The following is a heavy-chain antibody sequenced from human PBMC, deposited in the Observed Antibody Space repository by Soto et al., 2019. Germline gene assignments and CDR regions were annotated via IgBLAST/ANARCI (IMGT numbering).Heavy chain of an antibody. CDR3: ARCDCADCSNGACSFFYNHDMDD. J-gene: IGHJ6*02. CDR1: GYTFTDFH. CDR2: INLKSGCT. V-gene: IGHV1-2*04. Sequence: ASVKVSCKASGYTFTDFHIHWVRQAPGQRLEWLGRINLKSGCTSTAQKFQGCDTMTTDTSISTASMELTRLRSDDTAVYYCARCDCADCSNGACSFFYNHDMDDWGQGTTVTVSS. D-gene: IGHD2-8*01.